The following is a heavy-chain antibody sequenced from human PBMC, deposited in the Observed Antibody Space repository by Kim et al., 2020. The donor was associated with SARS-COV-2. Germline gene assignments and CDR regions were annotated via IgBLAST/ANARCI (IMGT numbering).Heavy chain of an antibody. CDR3: ARLSWVTIFGVVIEGYYGMDV. Sequence: GESLKISCKGSGYSFTSYWIGWVRQMPGKGLEWMGIIYPGDSDTRYSPSFQDQVTISADKSISTAYLQWSSLKASDTAMYYCARLSWVTIFGVVIEGYYGMDVWGQGTTVTVSS. CDR1: GYSFTSYW. CDR2: IYPGDSDT. J-gene: IGHJ6*02. V-gene: IGHV5-51*01. D-gene: IGHD3-3*01.